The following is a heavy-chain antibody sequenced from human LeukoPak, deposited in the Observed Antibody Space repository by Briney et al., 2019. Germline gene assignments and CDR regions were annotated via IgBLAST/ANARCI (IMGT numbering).Heavy chain of an antibody. CDR1: GGSFSGYY. CDR2: INHSGST. V-gene: IGHV4-34*01. Sequence: SETLSLTCAVYGGSFSGYYWSWIRQPPGMGLGWIGEINHSGSTNYNPSLKSRVTISVDTSKNQFSLKLSSVTAADTAVYYCAREVPAALYYYYYYYMDVWGKGTTVTVSS. J-gene: IGHJ6*03. D-gene: IGHD2-2*01. CDR3: AREVPAALYYYYYYYMDV.